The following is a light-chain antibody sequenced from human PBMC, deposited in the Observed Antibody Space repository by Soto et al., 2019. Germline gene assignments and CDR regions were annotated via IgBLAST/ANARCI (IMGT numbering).Light chain of an antibody. CDR3: QSYDSSLSGWV. CDR2: GNS. CDR1: SSNIGAGYG. V-gene: IGLV1-40*01. J-gene: IGLJ3*02. Sequence: QSVLTQPPSVSGAPGQRVTISCTGSSSNIGAGYGVHWYQQLPGTAPKLLIYGNSNRPSGVPDRFSGSKSGTSASLAITGLQAEDEADYYCQSYDSSLSGWVFGGVTKVTVL.